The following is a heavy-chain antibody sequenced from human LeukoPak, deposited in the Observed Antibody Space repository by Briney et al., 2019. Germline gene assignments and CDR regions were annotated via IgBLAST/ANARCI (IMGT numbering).Heavy chain of an antibody. V-gene: IGHV1-2*02. D-gene: IGHD2-2*01. CDR3: ARTCSSTSCSNDY. CDR2: INPNSGGT. J-gene: IGHJ4*02. Sequence: ASVKVSCKASGYSFTGYYMHWVRQAPGQGLEWMGWINPNSGGTNYAQKFQGRVTMTRDTSISTAYMALSRLRSDDTAVFYCARTCSSTSCSNDYWGQGTLVTVSS. CDR1: GYSFTGYY.